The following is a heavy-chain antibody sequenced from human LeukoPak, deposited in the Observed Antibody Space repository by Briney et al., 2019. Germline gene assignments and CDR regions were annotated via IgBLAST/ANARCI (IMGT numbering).Heavy chain of an antibody. CDR3: ARGHRVYCSSTSCSYGMDV. D-gene: IGHD2-2*01. CDR1: GYTFTSYD. Sequence: ASVKVSCKASGYTFTSYDINWVRQATGQGLEWMGWMNPNSGNTGYAQKFQGRVTMTRNTSISTAYMELSSLRSEDTAVYYCARGHRVYCSSTSCSYGMDVWGQGTTVTVSS. V-gene: IGHV1-8*01. J-gene: IGHJ6*02. CDR2: MNPNSGNT.